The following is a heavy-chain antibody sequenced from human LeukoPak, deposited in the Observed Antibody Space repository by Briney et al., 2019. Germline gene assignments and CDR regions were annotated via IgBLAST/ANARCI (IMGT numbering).Heavy chain of an antibody. Sequence: PSETLSLTCTVSAGSISSGGYYWSWIRQHPGKGLEWIGYIYYSGSTYYNPSLKSRVTISVDTSKNQFSLKLSSVTAADTAVYYCARGPRYFDWLVWGQGTLVTVSS. CDR2: IYYSGST. V-gene: IGHV4-31*03. CDR3: ARGPRYFDWLV. CDR1: AGSISSGGYY. D-gene: IGHD3-9*01. J-gene: IGHJ4*02.